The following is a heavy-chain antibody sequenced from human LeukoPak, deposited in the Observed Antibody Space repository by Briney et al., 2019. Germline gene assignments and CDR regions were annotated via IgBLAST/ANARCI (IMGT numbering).Heavy chain of an antibody. D-gene: IGHD2-2*01. J-gene: IGHJ6*03. V-gene: IGHV3-21*01. CDR3: ARNADIVVVPAAPYYMDV. Sequence: GGSLRLSCAVSGFTFSSYSMNWVRQAPGKGLEWVTSISSSSSYIYYADSVKGRFTISRDNAKNSLYLQMNSLRAEDTAVYYCARNADIVVVPAAPYYMDVWGKGTTVTVSS. CDR1: GFTFSSYS. CDR2: ISSSSSYI.